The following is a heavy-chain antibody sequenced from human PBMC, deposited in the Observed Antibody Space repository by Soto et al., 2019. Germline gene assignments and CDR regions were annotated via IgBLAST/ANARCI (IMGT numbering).Heavy chain of an antibody. Sequence: PGGSLRISCAASGFTFSSYWMIWVRQAPGKGLEWVANIKQDGSEKYYVDSVKGRFTISRDNAKNSLYLQMNSLRAEDTAVYYCARASSVGVVVPAAIPSYYYYYGMDVWGQGTTVTVSS. CDR1: GFTFSSYW. V-gene: IGHV3-7*01. CDR3: ARASSVGVVVPAAIPSYYYYYGMDV. D-gene: IGHD2-2*02. CDR2: IKQDGSEK. J-gene: IGHJ6*02.